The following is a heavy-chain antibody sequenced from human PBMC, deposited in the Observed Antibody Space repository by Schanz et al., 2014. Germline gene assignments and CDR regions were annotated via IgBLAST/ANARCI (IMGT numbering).Heavy chain of an antibody. V-gene: IGHV1-3*01. D-gene: IGHD1-26*01. CDR3: ARDMTSMGESGFYYYGMDV. CDR2: INAGTGNT. J-gene: IGHJ6*02. Sequence: QVQLVQSWAEVMGPGASVKVSCKASGYSFTPFPIHWVRQAPGQRLEWMGWINAGTGNTEYSQKFQGRVTITRDTLASTAYMEVSSLRSEDTAVYYCARDMTSMGESGFYYYGMDVWGQGTTATVSS. CDR1: GYSFTPFP.